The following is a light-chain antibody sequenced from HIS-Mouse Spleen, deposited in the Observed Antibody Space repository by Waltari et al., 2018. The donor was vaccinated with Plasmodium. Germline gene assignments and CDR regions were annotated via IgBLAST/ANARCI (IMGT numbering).Light chain of an antibody. V-gene: IGKV1-9*01. CDR3: QQLNSYPLT. CDR2: AAS. J-gene: IGKJ4*01. Sequence: DIQLTKSPSFLSASVGDRVTITFRASHGISSYLAWYQQKPGKAPTLLIYAASTLQSGVPTRFSGSGSGTEFTLTISSLQPEDFATYYCQQLNSYPLTFGGGTKVEIK. CDR1: HGISSY.